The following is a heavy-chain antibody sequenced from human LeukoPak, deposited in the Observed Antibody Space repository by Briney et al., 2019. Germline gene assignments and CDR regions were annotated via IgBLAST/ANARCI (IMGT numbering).Heavy chain of an antibody. CDR1: GYTFRGNY. J-gene: IGHJ4*02. CDR3: ARDPSSVTLYFFDY. Sequence: EASVKVSCKASGYTFRGNYIHWLRQAPGQGLEWMGWIDANNGDTKSAQKFQGRVTMSRDTSISTAYMDLSSLSPDDAAVYYCARDPSSVTLYFFDYWGQETLVTVSS. V-gene: IGHV1-2*02. D-gene: IGHD4-11*01. CDR2: IDANNGDT.